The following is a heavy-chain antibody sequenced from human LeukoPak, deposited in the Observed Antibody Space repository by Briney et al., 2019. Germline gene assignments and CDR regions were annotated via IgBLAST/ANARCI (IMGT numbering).Heavy chain of an antibody. CDR1: GFTFSSYA. Sequence: GGSLRLSCAASGFTFSSYAMHWVRQAPGKGLEWVAVISYDGSNKYYADSVKGRFTISRDNSKNTLYLQTNSRRAEDPAVYYCAREGPASIICWGQGTPVPLPS. CDR3: AREGPASIIC. V-gene: IGHV3-30-3*01. D-gene: IGHD2-2*01. J-gene: IGHJ4*01. CDR2: ISYDGSNK.